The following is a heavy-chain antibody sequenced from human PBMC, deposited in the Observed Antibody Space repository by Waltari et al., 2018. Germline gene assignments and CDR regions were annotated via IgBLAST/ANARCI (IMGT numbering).Heavy chain of an antibody. CDR2: INHSGST. CDR1: GGSFSGYY. CDR3: ARGRRIVVVPAAIYWYFDL. V-gene: IGHV4-34*01. J-gene: IGHJ2*01. D-gene: IGHD2-2*02. Sequence: QVQLQQWGAGLLKPSETLSLTCAVYGGSFSGYYWSWIRQPPGKGLEWIGEINHSGSTNYNPSLKSRVTISVDTSKNQFSLKLSSVTAADTAVYYCARGRRIVVVPAAIYWYFDLWGRGTLVTVSS.